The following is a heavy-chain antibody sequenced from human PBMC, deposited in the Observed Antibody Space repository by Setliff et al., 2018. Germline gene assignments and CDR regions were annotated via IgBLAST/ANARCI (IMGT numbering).Heavy chain of an antibody. CDR3: AKTGTYRYFDY. CDR2: IHYRGTT. J-gene: IGHJ4*02. V-gene: IGHV4-39*01. D-gene: IGHD1-1*01. CDR1: GASINSGSNY. Sequence: SETLSLTCTVSGASINSGSNYWAWIRQPPGKGLEWIGRIHYRGTTYSNASLASRLTISVDTAKNQFSLKLTSVTAADTAVYYYAKTGTYRYFDYWGQGTRVTVSS.